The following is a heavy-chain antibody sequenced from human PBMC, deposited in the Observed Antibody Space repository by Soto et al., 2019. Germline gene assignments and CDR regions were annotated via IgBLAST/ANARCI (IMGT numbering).Heavy chain of an antibody. CDR2: ISPYTGNT. Sequence: QVQLVQSGDEVKKPGASVKVSCKASGYIFVNYGIGWVRQAPGQGLEWMGWISPYTGNTHSATKVQGRLTMTTDTSTSTAHMDLGSLTSEDTAVYYCVMVDNYVTPTPQDVWGQGTTVTVSS. CDR3: VMVDNYVTPTPQDV. V-gene: IGHV1-18*01. CDR1: GYIFVNYG. D-gene: IGHD3-16*01. J-gene: IGHJ6*02.